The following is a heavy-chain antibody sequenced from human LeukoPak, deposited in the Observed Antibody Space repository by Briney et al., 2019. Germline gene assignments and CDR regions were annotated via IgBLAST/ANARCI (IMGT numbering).Heavy chain of an antibody. CDR1: GFTFSDYY. CDR2: LSGSGSTI. J-gene: IGHJ4*02. D-gene: IGHD3-22*01. CDR3: ARAKNSSGYYDAGDY. V-gene: IGHV3-11*01. Sequence: GGSLRLYCAASGFTFSDYYMSWIRQTPGRGREWVLYLSGSGSTIFYAASVKGHFIISRDNAKNSLYLRLSSLGAEDTAVYYCARAKNSSGYYDAGDYWGQGTLVTVSS.